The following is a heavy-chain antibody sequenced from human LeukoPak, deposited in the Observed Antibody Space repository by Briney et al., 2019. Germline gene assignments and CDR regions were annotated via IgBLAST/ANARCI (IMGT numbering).Heavy chain of an antibody. CDR2: MHSSGST. CDR1: GGSISNYY. CDR3: ARDIRVVGATLYFDY. V-gene: IGHV4-59*01. J-gene: IGHJ4*02. Sequence: SETLSLTCTVSGGSISNYYWSWIRQPPGKGLEWIGCMHSSGSTTYNLSLKSRVSMSIETSTNQFSLKLSSVTAADTAVYYCARDIRVVGATLYFDYRGQGTLVTVSS. D-gene: IGHD1-26*01.